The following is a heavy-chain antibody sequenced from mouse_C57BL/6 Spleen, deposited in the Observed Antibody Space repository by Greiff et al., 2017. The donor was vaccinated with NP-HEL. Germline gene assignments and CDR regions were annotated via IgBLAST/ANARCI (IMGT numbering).Heavy chain of an antibody. Sequence: ESGPGLVKPSQSLSLTCSVTGYSITSGYYWNWIRQFPGNKLEWMGYISYAGSNNYNPSLKNRISITRDTSKNQFFLKLNSVTTEDTATYYCARDGYYYGSSPRWYFDVWGTGTTVTVSS. D-gene: IGHD1-1*01. V-gene: IGHV3-6*01. CDR1: GYSITSGYY. J-gene: IGHJ1*03. CDR2: ISYAGSN. CDR3: ARDGYYYGSSPRWYFDV.